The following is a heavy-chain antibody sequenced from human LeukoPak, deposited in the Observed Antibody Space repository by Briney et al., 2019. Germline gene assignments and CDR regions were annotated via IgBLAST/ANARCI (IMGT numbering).Heavy chain of an antibody. CDR2: IKTDGSGT. CDR1: GFTFSSYW. V-gene: IGHV3-74*01. Sequence: PGRSLRLSCAASGFTFSSYWMHWGRQGPGKGLVWVSRIKTDGSGTDYADSVKGRFTISRDNAKNTLYLQMNSLRAEDTAVYYCARDRQQLVLRYYGMDVWGQGTTVTVSS. D-gene: IGHD6-13*01. CDR3: ARDRQQLVLRYYGMDV. J-gene: IGHJ6*02.